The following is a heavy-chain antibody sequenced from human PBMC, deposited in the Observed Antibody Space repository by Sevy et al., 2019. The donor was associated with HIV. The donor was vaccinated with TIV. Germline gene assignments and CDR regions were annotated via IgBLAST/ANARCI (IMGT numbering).Heavy chain of an antibody. CDR1: GFTFNTHV. D-gene: IGHD3-22*01. V-gene: IGHV3-23*01. Sequence: GGSLRLSCAASGFTFNTHVMNWVRQAPGKGLEWVSSISGFGNTYYADSVRGRFTISRDNATNTLYREMNSLRADDTAVYYCAKVLNPALESMMEVTVRSLKGFDVWGQGTMVTVSS. J-gene: IGHJ3*01. CDR3: AKVLNPALESMMEVTVRSLKGFDV. CDR2: ISGFGNT.